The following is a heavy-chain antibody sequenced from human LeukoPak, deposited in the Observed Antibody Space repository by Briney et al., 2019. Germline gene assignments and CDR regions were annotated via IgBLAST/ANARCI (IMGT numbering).Heavy chain of an antibody. CDR1: GYSFTNYW. V-gene: IGHV5-51*01. J-gene: IGHJ4*02. CDR2: IYPGDSDP. D-gene: IGHD2-21*02. Sequence: GESLKISCKGSGYSFTNYWIGWVRQMPGKGLEWMGIIYPGDSDPRYGPSFQGQVTISADKSISTAYLQWSSLKASDTAMYYCARHPCGGDCYSALYYFDYWGQGTLVTVSS. CDR3: ARHPCGGDCYSALYYFDY.